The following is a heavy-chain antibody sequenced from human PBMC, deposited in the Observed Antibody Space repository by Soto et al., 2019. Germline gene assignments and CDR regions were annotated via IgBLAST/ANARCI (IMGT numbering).Heavy chain of an antibody. CDR2: IYYSGST. CDR1: GGSISSYY. J-gene: IGHJ6*02. D-gene: IGHD3-10*01. Sequence: SLTCTVSGGSISSYYWSWIRQPPGKGLEWIGYIYYSGSTNYSPSLKSRVTISVDTSKNQFSLKLSSVTAADTAVYYCARGRGSGSSFYYYGMDVSGQGTTVTVSS. CDR3: ARGRGSGSSFYYYGMDV. V-gene: IGHV4-59*01.